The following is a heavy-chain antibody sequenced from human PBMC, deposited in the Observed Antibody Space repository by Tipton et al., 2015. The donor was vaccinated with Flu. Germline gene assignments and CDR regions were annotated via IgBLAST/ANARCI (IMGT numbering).Heavy chain of an antibody. CDR2: IGNTGRYR. V-gene: IGHV3-23*01. J-gene: IGHJ4*02. Sequence: SLRLSCVASGFNFSTAAMTWVRQAPGKGLEWVSTIGNTGRYRYYADSVTGRFTYSRDNSKNMVFLQLDSLRVEDTALCFCASGGGAVRPWDNWGQGTQVTVST. CDR1: GFNFSTAA. D-gene: IGHD3-10*01. CDR3: ASGGGAVRPWDN.